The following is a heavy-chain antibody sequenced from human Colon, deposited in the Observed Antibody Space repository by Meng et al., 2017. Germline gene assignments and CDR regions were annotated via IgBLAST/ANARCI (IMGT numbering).Heavy chain of an antibody. D-gene: IGHD6-19*01. V-gene: IGHV3-30*04. Sequence: GESLKISCSASGFTFSSYAMHCLRPAPGKGLEWVAVISYDGSNKYYADSVKGRFTISRDNSKKTLYLKMNSLRAEEKAVYYCASEVGVLDMAVAGTGAFDIWSQGTLVTVSS. J-gene: IGHJ3*02. CDR2: ISYDGSNK. CDR1: GFTFSSYA. CDR3: ASEVGVLDMAVAGTGAFDI.